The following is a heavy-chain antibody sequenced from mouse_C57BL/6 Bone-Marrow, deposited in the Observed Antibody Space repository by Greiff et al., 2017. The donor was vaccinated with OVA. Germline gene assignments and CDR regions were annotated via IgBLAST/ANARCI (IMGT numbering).Heavy chain of an antibody. J-gene: IGHJ4*01. V-gene: IGHV5-17*01. CDR2: ISSGSSTI. CDR1: GFTFSDYG. Sequence: EVMLVESGGGLVKPGGSLKLSCAASGFTFSDYGMHWVRQAPEKGLEWVAYISSGSSTIYYADTVKGRFTISRDNAKNTLFLQMTSLRSEDTAMYYCASPIYYYGSSYVGGAMDYWGQGTSVTVSS. D-gene: IGHD1-1*01. CDR3: ASPIYYYGSSYVGGAMDY.